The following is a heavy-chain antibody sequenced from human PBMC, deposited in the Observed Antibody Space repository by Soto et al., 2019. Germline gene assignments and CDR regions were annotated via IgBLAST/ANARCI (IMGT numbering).Heavy chain of an antibody. D-gene: IGHD3-22*01. Sequence: SVKVSCKASGYTFTSYAISWVRQAPGQGLEWMGGIIPIFGTANYAQKFQGRVTITADESTSTAYMELSSLRSEDTAVYYCARETELQYYYDSSGYYPIPDAFDIWGQGTMVTVSS. V-gene: IGHV1-69*13. CDR2: IIPIFGTA. CDR1: GYTFTSYA. J-gene: IGHJ3*02. CDR3: ARETELQYYYDSSGYYPIPDAFDI.